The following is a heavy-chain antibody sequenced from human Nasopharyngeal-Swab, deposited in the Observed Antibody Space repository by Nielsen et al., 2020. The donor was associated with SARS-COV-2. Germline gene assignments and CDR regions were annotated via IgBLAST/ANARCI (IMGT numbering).Heavy chain of an antibody. J-gene: IGHJ3*02. CDR1: GFTFRSYA. V-gene: IGHV3-23*01. CDR3: AKDESGYTGTYGALDI. D-gene: IGHD1-26*01. CDR2: ISASGGNT. Sequence: GESLKISCAASGFTFRSYAMNWVRQAPGKGLEWVSGISASGGNTYHADSVKGRFTISRDNSWTTLYLEMNSLRAEDTAVYYCAKDESGYTGTYGALDIWGQGTMVTVSS.